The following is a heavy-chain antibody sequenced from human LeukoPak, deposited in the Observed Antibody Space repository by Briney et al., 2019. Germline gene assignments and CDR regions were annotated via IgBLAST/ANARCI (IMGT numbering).Heavy chain of an antibody. J-gene: IGHJ5*02. CDR1: GFTFSSYA. V-gene: IGHV3-23*01. D-gene: IGHD3-9*01. Sequence: PGGSLRLSCAASGFTFSSYAMSWVRQAPGKGLEWVSAISGSGGSTYYAGSVKGRFTISRDNSKNTLYLQMNSLRAEDTAVYYCAKDGPNYDILTGYYRGWFDPWGQGTLVTVSS. CDR3: AKDGPNYDILTGYYRGWFDP. CDR2: ISGSGGST.